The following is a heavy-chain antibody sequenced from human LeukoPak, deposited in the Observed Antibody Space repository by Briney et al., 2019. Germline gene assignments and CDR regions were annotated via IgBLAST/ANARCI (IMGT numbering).Heavy chain of an antibody. J-gene: IGHJ4*02. D-gene: IGHD6-13*01. CDR3: ARGLYSNSWSTFDY. CDR1: GGSISSYY. V-gene: IGHV4-59*12. Sequence: SETLSLTCTVSGGSISSYYWSWIRQPPGKGLEWIGYIYYSGSTYYNPSLKSRVTMSVDMSKNQFSLKLSSVTAADTAVYYCARGLYSNSWSTFDYWGQGTLVTVSS. CDR2: IYYSGST.